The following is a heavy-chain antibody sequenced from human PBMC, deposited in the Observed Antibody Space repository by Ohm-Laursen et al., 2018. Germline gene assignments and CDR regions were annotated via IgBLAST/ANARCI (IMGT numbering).Heavy chain of an antibody. CDR1: GFSVSTTY. CDR2: INSGGAT. Sequence: GSLRLSCTASGFSVSTTYMGWVRQAPGKALEWVSVINSGGATFFADSVKGRFTISRDNSKSTVYLQMNSLQAEDTAMYYCARDPDTSARGFDCWGQGTLVTVSS. J-gene: IGHJ4*02. V-gene: IGHV3-53*01. D-gene: IGHD2-2*01. CDR3: ARDPDTSARGFDC.